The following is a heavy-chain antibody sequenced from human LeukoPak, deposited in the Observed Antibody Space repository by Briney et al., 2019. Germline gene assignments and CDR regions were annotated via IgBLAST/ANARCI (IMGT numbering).Heavy chain of an antibody. J-gene: IGHJ4*02. CDR3: TRTVVTADH. CDR2: LYYSGDT. Sequence: SETLSLTCTVSGGFISTTNYYWGWIRQPPGKGLEWIGNLYYSGDTYYNPSPKSRVTMSVDTSKNKFSLKVSSVTAADTAVYYCTRTVVTADHWGQGILVTVSS. D-gene: IGHD2-21*02. CDR1: GGFISTTNYY. V-gene: IGHV4-39*01.